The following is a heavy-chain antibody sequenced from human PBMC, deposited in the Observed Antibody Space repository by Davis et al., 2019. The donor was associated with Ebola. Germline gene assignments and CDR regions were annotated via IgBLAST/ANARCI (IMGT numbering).Heavy chain of an antibody. D-gene: IGHD5-12*01. Sequence: MPSETLSLTCTVSGGSINNYFWSWIRQPPGKGLEWIGNIYYSGSTHYNPSLKSRVTISVDTSKNQFSLKLSSVTAADTAVYYCARFDIAATIDYWGQGTLVTVSS. CDR2: IYYSGST. V-gene: IGHV4-59*04. CDR1: GGSINNYF. CDR3: ARFDIAATIDY. J-gene: IGHJ4*02.